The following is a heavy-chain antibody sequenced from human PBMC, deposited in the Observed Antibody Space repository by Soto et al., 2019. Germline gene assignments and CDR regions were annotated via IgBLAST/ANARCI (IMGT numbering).Heavy chain of an antibody. CDR2: IKQDGSEK. J-gene: IGHJ4*02. Sequence: LRLSCAASGFTFSSYWMSWVRQAPGKGLEWVANIKQDGSEKYYVDSVKGRFTISRDNAKNSLYLQMNSLRAEDTAVYYCARKRSSGGSCYLDYWGQGTLVTVSS. CDR3: ARKRSSGGSCYLDY. CDR1: GFTFSSYW. D-gene: IGHD2-15*01. V-gene: IGHV3-7*01.